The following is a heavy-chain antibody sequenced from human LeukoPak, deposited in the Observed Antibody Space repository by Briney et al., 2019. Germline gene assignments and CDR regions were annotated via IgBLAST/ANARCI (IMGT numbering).Heavy chain of an antibody. Sequence: GGSLRLSCAASGFTFNSYSMNWFRQAPGKGLEWVSAISGSGGSTYYADSVKGRFTISRDNSKNTLYLQMNSLRAEDTAVYYCAKDREVYCSGGSCYIDYWGQGTLVTVSS. CDR1: GFTFNSYS. CDR2: ISGSGGST. CDR3: AKDREVYCSGGSCYIDY. V-gene: IGHV3-23*01. J-gene: IGHJ4*02. D-gene: IGHD2-15*01.